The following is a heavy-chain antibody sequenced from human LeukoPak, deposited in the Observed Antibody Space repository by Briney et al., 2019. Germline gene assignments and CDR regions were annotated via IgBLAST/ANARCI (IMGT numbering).Heavy chain of an antibody. Sequence: PSQTLSLTCTVSGGSISSGGYYWSWIRQHPGKGLEWIGYIYYSGSTYYNPSLKSRVTISVDTSKNQFSLKLGSVTAADTAVYYCARGKGYYYGSGSYYNHYYYYYMDVWGKGTTVTVSS. CDR1: GGSISSGGYY. CDR2: IYYSGST. J-gene: IGHJ6*03. V-gene: IGHV4-31*03. CDR3: ARGKGYYYGSGSYYNHYYYYYMDV. D-gene: IGHD3-10*01.